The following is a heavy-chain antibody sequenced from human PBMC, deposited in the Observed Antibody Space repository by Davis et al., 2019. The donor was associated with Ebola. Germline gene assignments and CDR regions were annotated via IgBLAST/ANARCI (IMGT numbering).Heavy chain of an antibody. CDR3: ARGDSYYDPSGYYAGPEAPDH. J-gene: IGHJ4*02. V-gene: IGHV4-30-4*07. Sequence: SETLSLTCAVSGGSVSSGGYSWSWIRQPRGKGLEWIGYYYYTGSTYYSPSLKSRVTISVDTSKNQFSLKLTSVTAADTAVYYCARGDSYYDPSGYYAGPEAPDHWGQGTLVSVSS. CDR1: GGSVSSGGYS. D-gene: IGHD3-22*01. CDR2: YYYTGST.